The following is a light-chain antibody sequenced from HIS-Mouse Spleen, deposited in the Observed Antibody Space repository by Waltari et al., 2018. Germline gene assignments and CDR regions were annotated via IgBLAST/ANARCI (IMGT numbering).Light chain of an antibody. CDR2: DAS. V-gene: IGKV1-13*02. CDR1: QGISSA. CDR3: HKFNSYPLT. J-gene: IGKJ4*01. Sequence: IQLTQSPSSLSASVRDRVTITRLASQGISSALAWYQQKPWKAPTLLIYDASSLESGVPSKFSGSGAGTDFNITISSLQPEDFATYYCHKFNSYPLTFGGGTKVEIK.